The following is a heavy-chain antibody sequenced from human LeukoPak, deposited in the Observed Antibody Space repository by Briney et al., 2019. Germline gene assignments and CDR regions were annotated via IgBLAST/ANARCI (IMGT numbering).Heavy chain of an antibody. CDR2: ISYDGSNK. CDR1: GFTFSRYG. Sequence: GRSLRLSCAASGFTFSRYGMHWVRQAPGKGLEWVAVISYDGSNKYYADSVKGRFTISRDNSKNAVYLQMNSPRAEDTAVYYCAKVFIDMVSPTHYFDYWGQGTLVTVSS. CDR3: AKVFIDMVSPTHYFDY. D-gene: IGHD3-10*01. V-gene: IGHV3-30*18. J-gene: IGHJ4*02.